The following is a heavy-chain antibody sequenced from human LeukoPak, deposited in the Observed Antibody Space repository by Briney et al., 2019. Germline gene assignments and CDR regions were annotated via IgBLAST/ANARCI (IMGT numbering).Heavy chain of an antibody. CDR2: ISAYNGNT. J-gene: IGHJ6*03. CDR3: ARTSLLRYFDYYYYMDV. Sequence: GASVKVSCKASGYTFTSYGISWVRQAPGQGLEWMGWISAYNGNTNYAQKLQGRVTMTTDTSTSTAYMELRSLRSDDTAVYYCARTSLLRYFDYYYYMDVWGKGTTVTVSS. CDR1: GYTFTSYG. D-gene: IGHD3-9*01. V-gene: IGHV1-18*01.